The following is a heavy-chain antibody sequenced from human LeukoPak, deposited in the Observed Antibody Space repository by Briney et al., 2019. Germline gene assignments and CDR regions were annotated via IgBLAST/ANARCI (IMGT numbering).Heavy chain of an antibody. V-gene: IGHV3-30-3*01. CDR3: AKDWKFYYVSGSFFPDN. CDR2: ISHDGSKK. Sequence: PGGSLRLSCAASGFAFSSYAVHWVRQAPGKGLECVAVISHDGSKKYYADSVKGRFTISRDNSKNTLYLHMNSLIPEDTAVYFCAKDWKFYYVSGSFFPDNWGQGTLVTVSS. J-gene: IGHJ4*02. D-gene: IGHD3-10*01. CDR1: GFAFSSYA.